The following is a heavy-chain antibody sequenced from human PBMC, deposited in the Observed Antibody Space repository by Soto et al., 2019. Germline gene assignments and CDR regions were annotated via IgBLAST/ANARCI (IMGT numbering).Heavy chain of an antibody. D-gene: IGHD1-1*01. CDR3: ARGRYGDY. J-gene: IGHJ4*02. Sequence: QVQLVQSGAEVKKPGASVKVSCQGSVYAFTTYGITWVRQAPGQGLEWMGWISAHNGNTNYAQKLQGRVTVTRDTSTSTAYMELRSRRYDDTAVYYCARGRYGDYWGQGALVTVSS. CDR2: ISAHNGNT. V-gene: IGHV1-18*01. CDR1: VYAFTTYG.